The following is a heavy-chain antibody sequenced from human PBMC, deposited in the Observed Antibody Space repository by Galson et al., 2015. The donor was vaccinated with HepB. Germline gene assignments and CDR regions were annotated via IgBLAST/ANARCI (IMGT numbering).Heavy chain of an antibody. CDR3: AKSLGYYDSSGSYSVFDY. D-gene: IGHD3-22*01. J-gene: IGHJ4*02. CDR2: LSGGTSFT. CDR1: GFTFSNYA. Sequence: SLRLSCAASGFTFSNYAMGWVRQAPGKGLEWVSTLSGGTSFTYYADSVKGRFTISRDNSKNTLYLEMNSLRAEDTALYYCAKSLGYYDSSGSYSVFDYWGQGTLVTVSS. V-gene: IGHV3-23*01.